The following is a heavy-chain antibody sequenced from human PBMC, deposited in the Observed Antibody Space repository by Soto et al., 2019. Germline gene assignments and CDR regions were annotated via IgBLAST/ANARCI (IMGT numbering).Heavy chain of an antibody. J-gene: IGHJ5*02. CDR1: GFTFSSYS. CDR3: AGVRAAAGSYWFDP. CDR2: ISSSSSYI. V-gene: IGHV3-21*01. Sequence: PGGSLRLSCAASGFTFSSYSMNWVRQAPGKGLEWVSSISSSSSYIYYADSVKGRFTISRDNAKNSLYLQMNSLRAEDTAVYYCAGVRAAAGSYWFDPWGQGTLVTVSS. D-gene: IGHD6-13*01.